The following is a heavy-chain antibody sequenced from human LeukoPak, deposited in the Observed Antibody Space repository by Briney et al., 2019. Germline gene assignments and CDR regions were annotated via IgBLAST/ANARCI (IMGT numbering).Heavy chain of an antibody. V-gene: IGHV3-23*01. CDR3: AKDLTPQYYYYYYMDV. CDR1: GFTFSSYA. CDR2: ISGSGGST. Sequence: GGSLRLSCAASGFTFSSYAMSWVRQAPGKGLEWVSSISGSGGSTYYADSVKGRFTIYRDNSKHTLYLQMNSLRAEHTDVYYCAKDLTPQYYYYYYMDVGGKGPTDPVSS. J-gene: IGHJ6*03.